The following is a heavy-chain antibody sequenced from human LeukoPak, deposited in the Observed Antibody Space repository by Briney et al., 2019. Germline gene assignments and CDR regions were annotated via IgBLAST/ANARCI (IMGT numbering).Heavy chain of an antibody. CDR3: ARAAMIAHWYFDL. D-gene: IGHD2-21*01. J-gene: IGHJ2*01. CDR2: INHSGST. CDR1: GGSFSGYY. Sequence: SETLSLTCAVYGGSFSGYYWSWIRQPPGKGLEWIGEINHSGSTNYNPSLKSRVTISVDTSKNRFSLKLSSVTAADTAVYYCARAAMIAHWYFDLWGRGTLVTVSS. V-gene: IGHV4-34*01.